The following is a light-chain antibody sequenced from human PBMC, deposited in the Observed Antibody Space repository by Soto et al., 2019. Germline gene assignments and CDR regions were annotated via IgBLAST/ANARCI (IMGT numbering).Light chain of an antibody. V-gene: IGKV1-5*01. Sequence: DIQMTQSPSTLSASVGDRVTITCRASQSISTWLAWYQQKPGKAPNLLIYDASNLESGVPSRFSGSGSGTEFTLTISSLQPDDFATYYCQQYAGYVTFGQGTKLEIK. CDR3: QQYAGYVT. J-gene: IGKJ2*01. CDR2: DAS. CDR1: QSISTW.